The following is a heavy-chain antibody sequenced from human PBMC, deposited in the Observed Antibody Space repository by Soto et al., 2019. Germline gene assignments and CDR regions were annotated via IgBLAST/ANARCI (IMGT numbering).Heavy chain of an antibody. CDR1: GGSISSGDYY. CDR2: IYYSGST. J-gene: IGHJ4*02. V-gene: IGHV4-30-4*01. D-gene: IGHD3-22*01. CDR3: ARAVGYYDSSGYYYAPYYFDY. Sequence: PSETLSLTCTVSGGSISSGDYYWSWIRQPPGKGLEWIGYIYYSGSTYYNPSLKSRVTISVDTSKNQFSLKLSSVTAADTAVYYCARAVGYYDSSGYYYAPYYFDYWGQGTLVTVSS.